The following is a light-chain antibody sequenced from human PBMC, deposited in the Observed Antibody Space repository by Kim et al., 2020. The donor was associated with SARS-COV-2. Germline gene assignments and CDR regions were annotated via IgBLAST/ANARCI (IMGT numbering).Light chain of an antibody. CDR2: DAS. V-gene: IGKV3-11*01. J-gene: IGKJ4*01. CDR3: QQRSNLLT. CDR1: QSVSSY. Sequence: SLYPGERATLSCRASQSVSSYLAWYQQKPGQAPRLLIYDASNRATGIPARFSGSGSGTDFTLTISSLEPEDFAVYYCQQRSNLLTFGGGTKVDIK.